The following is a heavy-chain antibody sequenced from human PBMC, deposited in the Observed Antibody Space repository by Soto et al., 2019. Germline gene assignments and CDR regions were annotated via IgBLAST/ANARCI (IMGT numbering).Heavy chain of an antibody. CDR1: GGSMSRGGQS. D-gene: IGHD3-10*01. CDR2: IYYTGCT. CDR3: ARAPPGPSPRWDV. J-gene: IGHJ6*02. Sequence: QVVLQESGPGLVKPSQTLSLTCAVSGGSMSRGGQSWSWIRQPPGKGLEWLGFIYYTGCTYYNPSLKSRVTLSVYRSKNQFSLNLTSVTAAYTAMYFCARAPPGPSPRWDVWGQGTTVTVSS. V-gene: IGHV4-30-2*01.